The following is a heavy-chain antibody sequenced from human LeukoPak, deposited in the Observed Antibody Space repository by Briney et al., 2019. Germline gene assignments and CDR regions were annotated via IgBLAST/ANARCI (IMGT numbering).Heavy chain of an antibody. CDR3: AKTLGAPAEYFHL. J-gene: IGHJ1*01. CDR2: FNDTGSST. V-gene: IGHV3-23*01. CDR1: GFTFSSHA. Sequence: GGSLRLSCVASGFTFSSHAMTWVRQAPGKGLEWVSSFNDTGSSTYYADSVKGRFTISRDNSKNTLYLQMTNLRAEDTAVYYCAKTLGAPAEYFHLWGQGTLVTVSS. D-gene: IGHD3-10*01.